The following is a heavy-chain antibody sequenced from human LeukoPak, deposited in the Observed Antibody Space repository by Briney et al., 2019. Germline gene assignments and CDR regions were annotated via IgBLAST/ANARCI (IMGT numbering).Heavy chain of an antibody. CDR1: GFTFEEYA. CDR2: ISWEGDTT. CDR3: TRDTDYGSATNYFDS. J-gene: IGHJ4*02. D-gene: IGHD3-10*01. V-gene: IGHV3-43*01. Sequence: GGSLRLSCAASGFTFEEYAMHWVRQAPGQGLEWVALISWEGDTTYYADSVRGRFTISRDNRKNSLYLQMNSLRTEDTAFYYCTRDTDYGSATNYFDSWGQGTLVSVSS.